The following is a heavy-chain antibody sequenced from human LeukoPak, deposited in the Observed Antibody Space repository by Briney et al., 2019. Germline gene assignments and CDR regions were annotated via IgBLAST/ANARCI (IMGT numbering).Heavy chain of an antibody. D-gene: IGHD1-26*01. CDR3: ARGGAPDN. CDR2: INQDGGKK. J-gene: IGHJ4*02. CDR1: GFNFSSYW. V-gene: IGHV3-7*01. Sequence: GGSLRLSCAASGFNFSSYWMSWVRQAPGKGLEWVANINQDGGKKYYVDSVRGRFAISRDNAENSVYLQMNSLRAADTALYYCARGGAPDNWGQGTLVTVSS.